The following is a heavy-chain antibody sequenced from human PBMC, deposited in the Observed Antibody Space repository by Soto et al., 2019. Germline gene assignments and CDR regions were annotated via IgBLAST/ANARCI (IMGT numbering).Heavy chain of an antibody. D-gene: IGHD1-26*01. V-gene: IGHV3-72*01. J-gene: IGHJ2*01. CDR3: TRSSGSYRYFDL. CDR1: GFTFSDHY. Sequence: EVQLVESGGGLVQPGGSLRLSCAASGFTFSDHYMDWVRQAPGKGLEWVSRTRNKANRYTTEYAASVKGRFTISRDGSESSLYLQMNSLTTEDTAVYYCTRSSGSYRYFDLWGRCTLVTVSS. CDR2: TRNKANRYTT.